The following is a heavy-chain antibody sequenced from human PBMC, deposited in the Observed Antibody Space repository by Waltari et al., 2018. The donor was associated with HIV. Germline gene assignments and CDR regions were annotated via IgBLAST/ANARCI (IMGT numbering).Heavy chain of an antibody. Sequence: QLQLQESGSGLVKPSQTLSLTCAVSGGSISSGGYSWSWIRQPPGKGREWIGYISHSGSTYYNPSLKSRVTISVDRSKNQFSLKLSSVTAADTAVYYCARASSGEPTNFDYWGQGTLVTVSS. CDR3: ARASSGEPTNFDY. CDR2: ISHSGST. CDR1: GGSISSGGYS. J-gene: IGHJ4*02. V-gene: IGHV4-30-2*01. D-gene: IGHD2-15*01.